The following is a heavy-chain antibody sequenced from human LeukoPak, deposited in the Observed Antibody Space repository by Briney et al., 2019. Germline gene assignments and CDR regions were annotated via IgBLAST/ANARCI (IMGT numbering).Heavy chain of an antibody. CDR1: GFTFSTYN. CDR3: AREKYSSSWYGALTRARGVDS. Sequence: PGGSLRLSCAASGFTFSTYNMNWARQAPGKGLEWVSYISGSTSPIYYADSVKGRFTISRDNAKNSLYLQMNSLRAEDTAVYYCAREKYSSSWYGALTRARGVDSWGQGTLVTVSS. CDR2: ISGSTSPI. V-gene: IGHV3-48*01. D-gene: IGHD6-13*01. J-gene: IGHJ4*02.